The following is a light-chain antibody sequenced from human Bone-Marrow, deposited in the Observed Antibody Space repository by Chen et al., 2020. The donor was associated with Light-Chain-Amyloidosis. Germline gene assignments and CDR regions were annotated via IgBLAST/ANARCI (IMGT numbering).Light chain of an antibody. Sequence: NFILTQVHSVSESPGKTVTISCTRSSGDIATNYVQWYQQRPGSAPTTVIYENDLRPSGVPDRFSGSIDTSSNSASLTISGLETEDEADYYCQSYATNTWIFGGGTHLTVL. J-gene: IGLJ3*02. CDR2: END. CDR3: QSYATNTWI. CDR1: SGDIATNY. V-gene: IGLV6-57*03.